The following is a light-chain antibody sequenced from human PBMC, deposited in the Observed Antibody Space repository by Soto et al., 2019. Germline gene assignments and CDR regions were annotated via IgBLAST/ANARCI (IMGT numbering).Light chain of an antibody. J-gene: IGLJ1*01. CDR1: SSDVGGYNF. CDR3: CSYTSSSTHV. CDR2: DVN. V-gene: IGLV2-14*03. Sequence: QSALTQPASVSGSPGQSITISCTGTSSDVGGYNFVSWYQQHPGKVPQLMIFDVNRRPSGVSDRFSGSKSGNTASLTISGLQAEDDGDYYCCSYTSSSTHVFGSGTKVTVL.